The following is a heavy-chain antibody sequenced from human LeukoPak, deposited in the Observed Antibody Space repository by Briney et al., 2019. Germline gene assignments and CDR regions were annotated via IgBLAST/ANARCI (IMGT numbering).Heavy chain of an antibody. CDR2: IVVGSGNT. D-gene: IGHD2-2*01. Sequence: SVRVSCKASGFSFTTSAVQWVRQARGQRPEWIGWIVVGSGNTNLAQKFQERVTITREMTTSTAYMELSSLRSEDTAVYYCVVPAALGQYFDYWGQGTLVTVSS. V-gene: IGHV1-58*01. J-gene: IGHJ4*02. CDR3: VVPAALGQYFDY. CDR1: GFSFTTSA.